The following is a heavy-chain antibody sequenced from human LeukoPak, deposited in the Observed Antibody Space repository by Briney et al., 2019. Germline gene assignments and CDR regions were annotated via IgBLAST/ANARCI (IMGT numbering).Heavy chain of an antibody. CDR1: GFTFSGFW. CDR2: ISFDGSDA. V-gene: IGHV3-74*01. J-gene: IGHJ1*01. Sequence: PGGSLRLSCAASGFTFSGFWMHWVRQAPGKGLVWVSCISFDGSDATYADSVKGRFTISRDNAKNTLHLQMDSLTVEDTAVYCCAKDSSGYEEYFQHWGQGTLVTVSS. D-gene: IGHD3-22*01. CDR3: AKDSSGYEEYFQH.